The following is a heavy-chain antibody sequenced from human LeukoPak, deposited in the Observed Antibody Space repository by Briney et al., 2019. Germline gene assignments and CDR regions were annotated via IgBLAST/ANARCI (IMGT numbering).Heavy chain of an antibody. CDR3: AKGEMATST. CDR2: LGRSGGSK. J-gene: IGHJ4*02. Sequence: PGGSLRLSCVASGFNFDIFAMSWVRPFPGGGVEWVSSLGRSGGSKNYADSVKGRFTIPRNHSKKTLLLQMDRLRARDSATYYCAKGEMATSTGGGGTLVTVSS. CDR1: GFNFDIFA. V-gene: IGHV3-23*01. D-gene: IGHD5-24*01.